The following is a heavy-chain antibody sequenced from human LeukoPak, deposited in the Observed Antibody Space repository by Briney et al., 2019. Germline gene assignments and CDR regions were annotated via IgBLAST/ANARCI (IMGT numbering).Heavy chain of an antibody. CDR2: FHYSGRT. V-gene: IGHV4-39*01. CDR1: GGSISSSCYC. D-gene: IGHD1-1*01. J-gene: IGHJ5*02. Sequence: ASETLSLTCTVSGGSISSSCYCWGCIRQPPGKGLEWIGTFHYSGRTYYNPSLKSRVTISVDTSKNQFSLQLSSVTAADTAMYYCARPYNNWCETPTNCFDPWGQGTLVTVSS. CDR3: ARPYNNWCETPTNCFDP.